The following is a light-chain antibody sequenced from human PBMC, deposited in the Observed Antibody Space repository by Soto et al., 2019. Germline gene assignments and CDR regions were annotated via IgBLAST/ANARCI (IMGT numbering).Light chain of an antibody. CDR2: GVT. J-gene: IGLJ1*01. CDR3: SSYSTSFFYV. CDR1: SSDVGAYNY. Sequence: QSVLTQPASVSGSPGQSITISCTGTSSDVGAYNYVSWYQQHPGEAPKLIIYGVTNRPSGVSYRFSGSKSDYTASLPISGLQAEDEADYYCSSYSTSFFYVFGTGTKVTVL. V-gene: IGLV2-14*01.